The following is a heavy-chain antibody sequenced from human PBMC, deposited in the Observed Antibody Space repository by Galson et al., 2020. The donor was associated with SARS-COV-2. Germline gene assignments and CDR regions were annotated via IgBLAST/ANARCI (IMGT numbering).Heavy chain of an antibody. CDR1: GFTFSSYA. D-gene: IGHD3-10*01. CDR2: ISYDGSNK. CDR3: ARDLRRSRLLWFGELVLNAFDI. Sequence: QLGESLKLSCAASGFTFSSYAMHWVRQAPGKGLEWVAVISYDGSNKYYADSVKGRFTISRDNSKNTLYLQMNSLRAEDTAVYYCARDLRRSRLLWFGELVLNAFDIWGQGTMVTVSS. J-gene: IGHJ3*02. V-gene: IGHV3-30*04.